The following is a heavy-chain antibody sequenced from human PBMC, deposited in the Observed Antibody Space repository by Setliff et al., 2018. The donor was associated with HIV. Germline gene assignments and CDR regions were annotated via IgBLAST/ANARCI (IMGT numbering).Heavy chain of an antibody. CDR3: ARDSGSTWYASSRSDY. CDR2: IGGSGGST. D-gene: IGHD6-13*01. CDR1: GFTFSSYA. V-gene: IGHV3-23*01. Sequence: GGSLRLSCAASGFTFSSYAMSWVRQAPGKGLEWVSAIGGSGGSTYYADSVKGRFTISRDNARNSLYLQMNSLRAEDTAVYYCARDSGSTWYASSRSDYWGQGTLVTVSS. J-gene: IGHJ4*02.